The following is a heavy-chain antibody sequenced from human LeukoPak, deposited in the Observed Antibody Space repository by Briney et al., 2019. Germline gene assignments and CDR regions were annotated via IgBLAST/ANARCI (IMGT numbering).Heavy chain of an antibody. D-gene: IGHD2-8*01. CDR1: GFTVSNNY. Sequence: GGSLRLSCAASGFTVSNNYMRWVRQAPGKGLEWVSLIYSGGSTYYADSVKGRFIISRDNSKNTLYLQMNSLRAEDTAVYYCAKDSMVYVFPWRSLFDYWGQGTLVTVSS. J-gene: IGHJ4*02. CDR3: AKDSMVYVFPWRSLFDY. V-gene: IGHV3-66*01. CDR2: IYSGGST.